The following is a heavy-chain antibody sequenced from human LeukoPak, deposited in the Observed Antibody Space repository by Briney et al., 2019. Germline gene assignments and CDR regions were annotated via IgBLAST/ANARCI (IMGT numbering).Heavy chain of an antibody. Sequence: ASMKVSCKASGYTFTGYYMHWVRQAPGQGLEWMGWISAYNGNTNYAQKLQGRVTMTTDTSTSTAYMELRSLRSDDTAVYYCARDLELSIVVVPAAFRGSSSPTFDYWGQGTLVTVSS. D-gene: IGHD2-2*01. CDR2: ISAYNGNT. CDR3: ARDLELSIVVVPAAFRGSSSPTFDY. J-gene: IGHJ4*02. CDR1: GYTFTGYY. V-gene: IGHV1-18*04.